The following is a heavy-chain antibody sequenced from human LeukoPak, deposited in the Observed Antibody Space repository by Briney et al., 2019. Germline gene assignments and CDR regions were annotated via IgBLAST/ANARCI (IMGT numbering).Heavy chain of an antibody. CDR1: GGSISSSSYY. V-gene: IGHV4-39*01. CDR2: IYSTGST. Sequence: SETPSLTCTVSGGSISSSSYYWGWIRQPPGKGLEWIGSIYSTGSTYYNPSLKSRVTISLDTSKNQFSLKLSSVTAADTAVYYCASYTTVTYHFDYWGQGTLVTVSS. J-gene: IGHJ4*02. CDR3: ASYTTVTYHFDY. D-gene: IGHD4-17*01.